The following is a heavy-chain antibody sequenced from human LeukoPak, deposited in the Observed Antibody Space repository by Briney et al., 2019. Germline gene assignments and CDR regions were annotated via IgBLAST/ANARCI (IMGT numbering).Heavy chain of an antibody. CDR3: ARASSPRIAARYFDH. CDR1: GYSFTIYW. J-gene: IGHJ4*02. Sequence: SLRLSRKVSGYSFTIYWTAWVRQMPGKVLEWMGIIHPGDSDTRYSPSFQGQVTISVDESISTAYLQWSSLKASDTAMYYCARASSPRIAARYFDHWGQGTLVSVSS. V-gene: IGHV5-51*01. D-gene: IGHD6-6*01. CDR2: IHPGDSDT.